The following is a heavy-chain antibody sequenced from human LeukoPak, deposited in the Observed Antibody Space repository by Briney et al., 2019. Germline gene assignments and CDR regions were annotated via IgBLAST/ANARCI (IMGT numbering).Heavy chain of an antibody. D-gene: IGHD1-26*01. CDR3: ARRRGSGSYLYFDY. CDR1: GGSISSYY. CDR2: IYISGSGST. Sequence: SETLSLTCTVSGGSISSYYWSWIRQPAGKGLEWIGRIYISGSGSTNYNPSLKSRVTMSVDTSKNQFSLNLSSVTAADTAVYYCARRRGSGSYLYFDYWGQGTLVTVSS. V-gene: IGHV4-4*07. J-gene: IGHJ4*02.